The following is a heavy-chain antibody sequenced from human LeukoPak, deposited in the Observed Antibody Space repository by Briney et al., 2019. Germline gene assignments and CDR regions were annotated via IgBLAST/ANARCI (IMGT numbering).Heavy chain of an antibody. CDR1: GGTFSSYA. J-gene: IGHJ4*02. D-gene: IGHD2-15*01. CDR2: INPSGGST. V-gene: IGHV1-46*01. Sequence: ASVKVSCKASGGTFSSYAISWVRQAPGQGLEWMGIINPSGGSTSYAQKFQGRVTMTRDTSTSTVYMELSSLRSEDTAVYYCARDGYCSGGSCYGGDYYFDYWGQGTLVTVSS. CDR3: ARDGYCSGGSCYGGDYYFDY.